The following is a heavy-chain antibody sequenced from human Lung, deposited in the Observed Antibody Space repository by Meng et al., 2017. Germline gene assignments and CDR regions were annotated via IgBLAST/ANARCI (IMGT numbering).Heavy chain of an antibody. Sequence: QGHIQQWGAGLLKPSETLSLTFVVSGGSFSDYYWSWIRQPPGKGLEWIGEINHSGSTNYNPSLESRATISVDTSQNNLSLKLSSVTAADSAVYYCARGPTTMAHDFDYWGQGTLVTVSS. J-gene: IGHJ4*02. CDR2: INHSGST. CDR1: GGSFSDYY. CDR3: ARGPTTMAHDFDY. V-gene: IGHV4-34*01. D-gene: IGHD4-11*01.